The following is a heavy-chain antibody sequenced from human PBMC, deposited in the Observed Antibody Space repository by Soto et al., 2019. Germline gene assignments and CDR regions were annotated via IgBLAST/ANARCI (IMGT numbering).Heavy chain of an antibody. V-gene: IGHV3-53*01. CDR3: ARTPDSSGSELFDY. Sequence: PGGSLRLSCAASGFTFSTYAMSWVRQAPGKGLEWVSVIYSGGSTYYADSVKGRFTISRDNSKNTLYLQMNSLRAEDTAVYYCARTPDSSGSELFDYWGQGTLVTVSS. CDR2: IYSGGST. CDR1: GFTFSTYA. J-gene: IGHJ4*02. D-gene: IGHD3-22*01.